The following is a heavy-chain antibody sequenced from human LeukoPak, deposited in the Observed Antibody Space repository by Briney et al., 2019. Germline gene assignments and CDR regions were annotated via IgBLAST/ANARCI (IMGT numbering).Heavy chain of an antibody. V-gene: IGHV4-4*08. CDR1: GGSISPYY. D-gene: IGHD2-2*02. J-gene: IGHJ4*02. CDR3: ARGPTHFCSSTSCYTEAFDY. CDR2: TDPSGSA. Sequence: SETLSLTCVVSGGSISPYYWSWIRQSPGKGLEWIGYTDPSGSASYNPSLKSRVTIFVDTSKNQFSLKLSSVTAADTAVYYCARGPTHFCSSTSCYTEAFDYWGQGTLVTVSS.